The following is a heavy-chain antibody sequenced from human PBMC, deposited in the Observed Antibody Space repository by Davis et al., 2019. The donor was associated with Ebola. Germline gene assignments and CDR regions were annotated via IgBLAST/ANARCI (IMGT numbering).Heavy chain of an antibody. CDR3: ARGVLYYYDSSGHPGNY. V-gene: IGHV3-48*02. CDR2: ISSSSSTI. Sequence: GESLKISCAASGFIFSNYNMNWVRQAPGKGLEWVSYISSSSSTIYYADSVKGRFTISRDNAKNSLYLQMNSLRDGDTAVYYCARGVLYYYDSSGHPGNYWGQGTLVTVSS. J-gene: IGHJ4*02. D-gene: IGHD3-22*01. CDR1: GFIFSNYN.